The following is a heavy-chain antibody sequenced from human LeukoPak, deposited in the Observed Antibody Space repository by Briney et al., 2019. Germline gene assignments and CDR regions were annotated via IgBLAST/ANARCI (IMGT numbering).Heavy chain of an antibody. Sequence: GASVKVSCKASGYTFTSYGISWVRQAPGQGLEWTGWISAYNGNTNYAQKLQGRVTMTTDTSTSTAYMELRSLRSDDTAVYYCARVYSSSWPHYYYYMDVWGKGTTVTISS. CDR3: ARVYSSSWPHYYYYMDV. D-gene: IGHD6-13*01. V-gene: IGHV1-18*01. J-gene: IGHJ6*03. CDR2: ISAYNGNT. CDR1: GYTFTSYG.